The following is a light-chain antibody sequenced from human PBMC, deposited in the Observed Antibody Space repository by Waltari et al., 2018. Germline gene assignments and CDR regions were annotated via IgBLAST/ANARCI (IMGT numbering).Light chain of an antibody. V-gene: IGLV2-14*03. CDR2: DVT. J-gene: IGLJ2*01. CDR3: ASYMDTTTLEL. CDR1: SSDIGSYNY. Sequence: QSALTQPASVSGSPGQSITISCTGTSSDIGSYNYVSWYQQHPGKAPHLIIFDVTHRPSGVSNRFSGSKSGNTASRTISGLQAEDEADYFCASYMDTTTLELFGGGTSLTVL.